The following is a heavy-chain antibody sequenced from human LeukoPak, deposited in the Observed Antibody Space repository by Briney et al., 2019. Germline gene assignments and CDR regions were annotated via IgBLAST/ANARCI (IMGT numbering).Heavy chain of an antibody. Sequence: GGFLRLSCAASGFTFSSYAMSWVRQAPGKGLEWVSAISGSGGSTYYADSVKGRFTISRDSSKNTLYLQMNSLRAEDTAVYYCAKTCDSSGYFDYWGQGTLVTVSS. CDR3: AKTCDSSGYFDY. D-gene: IGHD3-22*01. CDR2: ISGSGGST. CDR1: GFTFSSYA. V-gene: IGHV3-23*01. J-gene: IGHJ4*02.